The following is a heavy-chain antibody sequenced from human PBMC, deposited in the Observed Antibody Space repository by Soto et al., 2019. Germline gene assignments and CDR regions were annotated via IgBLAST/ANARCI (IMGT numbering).Heavy chain of an antibody. CDR2: ISYDGSNK. V-gene: IGHV3-30-3*01. CDR1: GFTFSSYA. D-gene: IGHD3-22*01. Sequence: PGGSLRLSCAASGFTFSSYAMHWVRQAPGKGLEWVAVISYDGSNKYYADSVKGRFTISRDNSKNTLYLQMNSLRAEDTAVYYCARGRRKGYSSGYYYFGDRQQHLDYWGQGTLVTVSS. CDR3: ARGRRKGYSSGYYYFGDRQQHLDY. J-gene: IGHJ4*02.